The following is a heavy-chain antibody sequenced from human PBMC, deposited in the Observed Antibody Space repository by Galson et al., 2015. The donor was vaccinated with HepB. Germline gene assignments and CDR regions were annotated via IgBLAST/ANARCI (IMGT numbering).Heavy chain of an antibody. V-gene: IGHV3-33*01. D-gene: IGHD6-19*01. CDR3: ARCAVAGKEYWYFDL. CDR2: IWYDGSNK. J-gene: IGHJ2*01. CDR1: GFTFSSYG. Sequence: SLRLSCAASGFTFSSYGMHWVRQAPGKGLEWVAVIWYDGSNKHYADSVKGRFTISRDNSKNTLYLQMNSLRAEDTAVYYCARCAVAGKEYWYFDLWGRGTLVTVSS.